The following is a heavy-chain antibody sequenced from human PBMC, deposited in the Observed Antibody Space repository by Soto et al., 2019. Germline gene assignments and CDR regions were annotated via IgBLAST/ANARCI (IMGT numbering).Heavy chain of an antibody. V-gene: IGHV4-61*01. CDR2: LYYSGIT. Sequence: NPSETLSLTCTVSGDSVSSRNCYWSWIRLPPGKGLEWIGYLYYSGITNYNPSLKSRVTISADTSKNQFSLKLSSVTAADTAVYYCGRLDLTYYSHYWGQGTLVTVSS. CDR3: GRLDLTYYSHY. D-gene: IGHD3-16*01. CDR1: GDSVSSRNCY. J-gene: IGHJ4*02.